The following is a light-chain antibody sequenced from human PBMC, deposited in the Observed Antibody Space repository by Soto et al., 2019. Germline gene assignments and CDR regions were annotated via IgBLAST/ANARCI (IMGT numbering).Light chain of an antibody. CDR3: LLSDGGAWV. J-gene: IGLJ3*02. Sequence: QTVVTQEPSLTVSPGGTATLTCASSAGAVTSAYNPNWFQQKPGQAPRPLIYSTSNKHSWTPARFSGSLLGGKAALTLSGVQPEDEADYYCLLSDGGAWVFGGGTKLTVL. CDR1: AGAVTSAYN. CDR2: STS. V-gene: IGLV7-43*01.